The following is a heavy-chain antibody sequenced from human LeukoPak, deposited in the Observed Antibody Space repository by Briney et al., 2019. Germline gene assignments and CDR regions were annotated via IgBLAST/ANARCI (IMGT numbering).Heavy chain of an antibody. CDR2: ISWNSGSI. V-gene: IGHV3-9*01. D-gene: IGHD3-22*01. CDR1: GFTFDDYA. CDR3: AKDSGPKWYYDSSGYYHNWFDP. J-gene: IGHJ5*02. Sequence: GGSLRLSCAASGFTFDDYAMHWVRQAPGKGLEWVSGISWNSGSIGYADSVKGRFTISRDNAKNSLYLQMNSLRAEDTALYYCAKDSGPKWYYDSSGYYHNWFDPWGQGTLVTVSS.